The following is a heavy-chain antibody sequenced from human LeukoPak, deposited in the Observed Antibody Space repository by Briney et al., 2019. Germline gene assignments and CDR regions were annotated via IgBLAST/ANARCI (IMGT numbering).Heavy chain of an antibody. CDR3: AAAARLGLFDY. D-gene: IGHD6-6*01. J-gene: IGHJ4*02. CDR1: GGTFRSHI. Sequence: ASVKVSCKTSGGTFRSHIFSWVRQAPGQGLEWMGWINPNSGGTNYAQKFQGRVTMTRDTSISTAYMELSRLRSDDTAVYYCAAAARLGLFDYWGQGTLVTVSS. V-gene: IGHV1-2*02. CDR2: INPNSGGT.